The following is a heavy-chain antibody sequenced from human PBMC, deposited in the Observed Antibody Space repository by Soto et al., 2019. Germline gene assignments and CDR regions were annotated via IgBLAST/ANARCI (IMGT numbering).Heavy chain of an antibody. CDR2: INHSGST. Sequence: SETLSLTCAVYCGSFSGYYWSWIRQPPGKGLEWIGEINHSGSTNYNPSLKSRVTISVDTSKNQFSLKLSSVTAADTAVYYCARGRYYGSGSYLPFYYYYYGMDVWGQGTTVTV. J-gene: IGHJ6*02. V-gene: IGHV4-34*01. CDR3: ARGRYYGSGSYLPFYYYYYGMDV. CDR1: CGSFSGYY. D-gene: IGHD3-10*01.